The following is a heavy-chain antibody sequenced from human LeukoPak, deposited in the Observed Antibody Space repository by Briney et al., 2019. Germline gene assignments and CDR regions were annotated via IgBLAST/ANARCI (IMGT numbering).Heavy chain of an antibody. Sequence: GGALRLSCAASGFTFSSYDMSWVRQAPGKGLEWVSFIRSDGGSTLYADSVKGRFTISRDNSKNTLYAEMTSLRAEDTAVYYCATLACGYSSPFDYWGQGTLVTVSS. CDR3: ATLACGYSSPFDY. CDR2: IRSDGGST. V-gene: IGHV3-23*01. CDR1: GFTFSSYD. J-gene: IGHJ4*02. D-gene: IGHD6-13*01.